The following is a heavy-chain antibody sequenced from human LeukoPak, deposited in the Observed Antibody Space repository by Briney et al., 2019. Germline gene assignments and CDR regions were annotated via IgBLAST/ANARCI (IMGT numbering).Heavy chain of an antibody. V-gene: IGHV3-9*03. CDR3: AKSESSGWPIDAFDI. Sequence: PGGSLRPSCAASGFTFDDYAMHRVRQAPGQGLEWVSGISWNSGSIGYADSVKGRFTISRDNAKNSLYLQMNSPRAEDMALYYCAKSESSGWPIDAFDIWGQGTMVTVSS. CDR1: GFTFDDYA. D-gene: IGHD6-19*01. J-gene: IGHJ3*02. CDR2: ISWNSGSI.